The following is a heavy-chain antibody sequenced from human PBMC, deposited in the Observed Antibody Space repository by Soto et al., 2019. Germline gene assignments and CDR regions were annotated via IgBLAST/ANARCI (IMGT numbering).Heavy chain of an antibody. D-gene: IGHD6-19*01. CDR1: EFTFSSFG. Sequence: GGSLRLSCAASEFTFSSFGMNWVRQAPGKGLEWLSYISGSGQTIYYADSVKGRFTISRDNAKNSLYLHMNSLRDDDTAVYYCARDVGGVEWLPAYYYYFAMDVWGQGTTVTVSS. V-gene: IGHV3-48*02. CDR2: ISGSGQTI. CDR3: ARDVGGVEWLPAYYYYFAMDV. J-gene: IGHJ6*02.